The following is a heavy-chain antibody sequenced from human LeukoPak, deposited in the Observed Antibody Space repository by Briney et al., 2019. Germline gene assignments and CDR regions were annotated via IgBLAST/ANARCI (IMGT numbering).Heavy chain of an antibody. CDR1: GLTFTNAW. J-gene: IGHJ5*02. CDR2: IKNKTDSETTDYAA. CDR3: TTDWYFDFWPFDP. D-gene: IGHD3-3*01. V-gene: IGHV3-15*01. Sequence: NPGGSLRLSCVASGLTFTNAWMNWVRQAPGKGLEWVGRIKNKTDSETTDYAADYAAPVKGRFTISRDDSKNTLYLQMNSLKDEDTAVYYCTTDWYFDFWPFDPWGQGTLVTVSS.